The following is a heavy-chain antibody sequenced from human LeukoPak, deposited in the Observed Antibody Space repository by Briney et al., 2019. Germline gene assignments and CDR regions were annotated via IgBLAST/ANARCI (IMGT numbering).Heavy chain of an antibody. J-gene: IGHJ5*02. D-gene: IGHD3-10*01. CDR2: ISKDGSKT. V-gene: IGHV3-30*17. Sequence: GGSLRLSCAASGFTFSDHVMHWVRQAPGMGLEWVAVISKDGSKTFYAGSVEGRFTFSRDNSENTLYLQMNYLKPEDTAVYYCARGGQYYYGSGSYYNVGIVLNWFDPWGQGTLVTVSS. CDR1: GFTFSDHV. CDR3: ARGGQYYYGSGSYYNVGIVLNWFDP.